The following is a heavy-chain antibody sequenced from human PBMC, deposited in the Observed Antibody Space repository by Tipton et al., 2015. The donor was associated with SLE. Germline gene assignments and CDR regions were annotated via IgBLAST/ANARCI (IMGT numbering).Heavy chain of an antibody. CDR1: GDSITSYS. Sequence: GLVKPSETLTLFCTVSGDSITSYSWSWIRQSPAKGLEWIGYISHIGVTSYNPSLKSRVTISVDTSKSQFSLNLSSVTAADTAVYYCAKGDSSGYKKIDQWGRGTQVTVSS. V-gene: IGHV4-59*01. CDR2: ISHIGVT. D-gene: IGHD3-22*01. CDR3: AKGDSSGYKKIDQ. J-gene: IGHJ4*02.